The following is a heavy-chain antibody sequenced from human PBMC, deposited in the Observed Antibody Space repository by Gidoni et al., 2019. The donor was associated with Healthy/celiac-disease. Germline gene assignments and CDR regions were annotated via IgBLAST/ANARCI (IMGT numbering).Heavy chain of an antibody. CDR2: INPNSGGT. D-gene: IGHD2-2*01. Sequence: QVQLVQSGAEVKKPGASVKVSCKASGYTFTGYYMHWVRQAPGQGLDWMGWINPNSGGTNYAQKFQGSVTMTRDTFISTAYMELSRLRSDDTAVYYCALVPAANYLLGDMDVWGKGTTVTVSS. V-gene: IGHV1-2*02. CDR1: GYTFTGYY. CDR3: ALVPAANYLLGDMDV. J-gene: IGHJ6*03.